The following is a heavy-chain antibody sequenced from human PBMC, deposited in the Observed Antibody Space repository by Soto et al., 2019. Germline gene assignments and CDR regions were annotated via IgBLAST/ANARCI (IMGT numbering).Heavy chain of an antibody. CDR3: ASHVPEGGEYYSDSSGYYPDY. CDR2: IDPSDSYT. V-gene: IGHV5-10-1*01. D-gene: IGHD3-22*01. Sequence: PGESLKISCKGSGYSFTSYWISWVRQMPGKGLEWMGRIDPSDSYTNYSPSFQGHVTISADKSISTAYLQWSSLKASDTAMYYCASHVPEGGEYYSDSSGYYPDYWGQGTLVTVSS. J-gene: IGHJ4*02. CDR1: GYSFTSYW.